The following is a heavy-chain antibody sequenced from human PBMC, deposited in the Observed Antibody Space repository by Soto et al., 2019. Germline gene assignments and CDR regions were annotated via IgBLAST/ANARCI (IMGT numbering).Heavy chain of an antibody. CDR1: GYTLTELS. D-gene: IGHD3-22*01. CDR3: ATGPYYDSSGYCIC. CDR2: FDPEDGET. Sequence: ASVKVSCKVSGYTLTELSMHWVRQAPGKGLEWMGGFDPEDGETIYAQKFQGRATMTEDTSTDTAYMELSSLRSEDTAVYYCATGPYYDSSGYCICWGQGTLVTVSS. V-gene: IGHV1-24*01. J-gene: IGHJ4*02.